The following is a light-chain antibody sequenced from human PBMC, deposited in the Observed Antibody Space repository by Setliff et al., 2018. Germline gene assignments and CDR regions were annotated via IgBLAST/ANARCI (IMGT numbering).Light chain of an antibody. CDR2: DVS. Sequence: LAQPASVSGSPGQSITISCSGTSNDVGAYDLVSWYQQHPGKVPKLIIFDVSNRPSGVSHRFSGSKSGNTASLTISGLQADDEADYYCCAYTASTTDVFVNGTKVTVL. J-gene: IGLJ1*01. CDR3: CAYTASTTDV. CDR1: SNDVGAYDL. V-gene: IGLV2-14*03.